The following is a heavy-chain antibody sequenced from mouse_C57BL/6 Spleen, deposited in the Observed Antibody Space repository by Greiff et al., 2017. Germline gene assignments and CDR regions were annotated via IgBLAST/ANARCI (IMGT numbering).Heavy chain of an antibody. CDR2: IDPSDSYT. CDR1: GYTFTSYW. V-gene: IGHV1-69*01. D-gene: IGHD1-1*01. J-gene: IGHJ1*03. Sequence: QVQLKQPGAELVMPGASVKLSCKASGYTFTSYWMHWVKQRPGQGLEWIGEIDPSDSYTNYNQKFKGKSTLTVDKSSSTAYMQLSSLTSEDSAVYYCAVYYGSSWYFDVWGTGTTVTVSS. CDR3: AVYYGSSWYFDV.